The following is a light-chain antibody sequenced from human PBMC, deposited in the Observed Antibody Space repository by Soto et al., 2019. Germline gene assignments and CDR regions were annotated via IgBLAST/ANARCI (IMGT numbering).Light chain of an antibody. CDR3: ATWDDSLNGYV. CDR1: SSNIGNNA. V-gene: IGLV1-44*01. Sequence: LLAQSPSASGTPGQWVTISFSGSSSNIGNNAVNWYQHLPGTAPKLLVYSHNQRPSGVSDRFSGAQSGTSASLAISGLQSEDEADYYCATWDDSLNGYVFGPGTKVTV. J-gene: IGLJ1*01. CDR2: SHN.